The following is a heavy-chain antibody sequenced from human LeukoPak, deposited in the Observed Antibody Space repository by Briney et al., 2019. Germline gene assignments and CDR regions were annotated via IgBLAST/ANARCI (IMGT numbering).Heavy chain of an antibody. CDR1: GDSVSSNSAA. CDR2: TYYRSKWYN. V-gene: IGHV6-1*01. Sequence: SQTLSLTCAISGDSVSSNSAAWDWIRQSPSRGLEWLGRTYYRSKWYNDYAVSVKSRITINPDTSKNQFSLQLNSVTPEDTAVYYCARDLVGWPTEKRAFDIWGQGTMVTVSS. CDR3: ARDLVGWPTEKRAFDI. D-gene: IGHD6-19*01. J-gene: IGHJ3*02.